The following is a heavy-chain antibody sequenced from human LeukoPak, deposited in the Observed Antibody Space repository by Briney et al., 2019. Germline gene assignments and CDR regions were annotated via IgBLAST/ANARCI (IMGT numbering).Heavy chain of an antibody. J-gene: IGHJ4*02. CDR1: GSTFASYA. D-gene: IGHD2-15*01. CDR3: AKGVRRYCSGGSCYEGFDY. Sequence: GGSLRLSCAASGSTFASYAMSWVRQAPGKGLEWVSAISGSGDSAYYADSVKGRFTISRDNSKNTLYLQMNSLRADDTAVYYCAKGVRRYCSGGSCYEGFDYWGQGTLVTVSS. CDR2: ISGSGDSA. V-gene: IGHV3-23*01.